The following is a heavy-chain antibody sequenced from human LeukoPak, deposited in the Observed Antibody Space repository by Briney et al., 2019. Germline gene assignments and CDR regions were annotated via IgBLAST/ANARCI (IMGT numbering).Heavy chain of an antibody. CDR3: ARGGCSSTSCYSPYYYYGMDV. J-gene: IGHJ6*02. V-gene: IGHV1-18*01. D-gene: IGHD2-2*02. CDR1: GYTFTSYG. CDR2: ISAYNGNT. Sequence: ASVKVSCKASGYTFTSYGISWVRQAPGQGLEWMGWISAYNGNTNYAQKLQGRVTMTTDTSTSTAYMELRSLRSDDTAVYYCARGGCSSTSCYSPYYYYGMDVWGQGTMVTVSS.